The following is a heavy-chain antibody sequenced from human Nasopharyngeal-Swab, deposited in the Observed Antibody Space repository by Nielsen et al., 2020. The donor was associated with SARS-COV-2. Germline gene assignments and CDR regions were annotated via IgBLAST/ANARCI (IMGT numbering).Heavy chain of an antibody. Sequence: LSLTCAASGFTFRSYAMHWVRQAPGKGLEWVAVISYDGSNKYYADSVKGRFTISRDNSKNTLYLQMNSLRAEDTAVYYCARGVYVVVPAANGDYWGQGTLVTVSS. CDR1: GFTFRSYA. V-gene: IGHV3-30-3*01. CDR3: ARGVYVVVPAANGDY. CDR2: ISYDGSNK. J-gene: IGHJ4*02. D-gene: IGHD2-2*01.